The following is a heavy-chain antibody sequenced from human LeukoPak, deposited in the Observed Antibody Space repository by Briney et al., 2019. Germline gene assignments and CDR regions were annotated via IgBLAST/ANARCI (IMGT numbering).Heavy chain of an antibody. J-gene: IGHJ4*02. Sequence: AETLSLICTLSGGSISSYYSTWTRHPPGKGLEWIGYIYYSGNTIFNPSLKSRVTISLETSKNQFFLKLNPVNAGEPAVYYFARYAVPYYDGWSGIFDYWGQGTLVTVSS. CDR2: IYYSGNT. V-gene: IGHV4-59*01. CDR1: GGSISSYY. CDR3: ARYAVPYYDGWSGIFDY. D-gene: IGHD3-3*01.